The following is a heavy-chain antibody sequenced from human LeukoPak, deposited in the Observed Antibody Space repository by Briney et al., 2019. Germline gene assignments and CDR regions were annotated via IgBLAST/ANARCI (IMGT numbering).Heavy chain of an antibody. D-gene: IGHD6-19*01. CDR3: VKVAGYSSGFDY. CDR2: INGGNGNT. CDR1: GYTFTSYG. Sequence: ASVKVSCKTSGYTFTSYGMHWVRQAPGQSLEWMGWINGGNGNTKYSEKFQGRVTIIRDTSASTAYMELSSLRSEDTAVYYCVKVAGYSSGFDYWGQGTLVTVSS. V-gene: IGHV1-3*01. J-gene: IGHJ4*02.